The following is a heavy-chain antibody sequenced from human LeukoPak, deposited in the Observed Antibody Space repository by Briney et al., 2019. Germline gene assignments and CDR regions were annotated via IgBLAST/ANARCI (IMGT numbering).Heavy chain of an antibody. V-gene: IGHV1-69*13. CDR2: IIPIFGTA. J-gene: IGHJ6*03. CDR1: GGTFSSYA. CDR3: ASAQSVCGGDCQYYYYYYMDV. Sequence: ASVKVSCKASGGTFSSYAISWVRQAPGQGLGWMGGIIPIFGTANYAQKFQGRVTITADESTSTAYMELSSLRPEDTAVYYCASAQSVCGGDCQYYYYYYMDVWGKGTTVTISS. D-gene: IGHD2-21*02.